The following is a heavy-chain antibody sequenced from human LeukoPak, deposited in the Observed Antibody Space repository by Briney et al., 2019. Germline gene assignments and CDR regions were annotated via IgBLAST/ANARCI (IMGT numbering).Heavy chain of an antibody. J-gene: IGHJ2*01. CDR1: GFGFSDYN. CDR2: ISGRYDYI. CDR3: ARTGKSRGNYNFWFFDL. D-gene: IGHD1-26*01. Sequence: GGSLRLSCTASGFGFSDYNINWVRQAPGKGLEWVSSISGRYDYIHYADSVKGRFTISRDNAKKSVFLQVKSLRGEDTAVYFCARTGKSRGNYNFWFFDLWGRGTRVTVSS. V-gene: IGHV3-21*01.